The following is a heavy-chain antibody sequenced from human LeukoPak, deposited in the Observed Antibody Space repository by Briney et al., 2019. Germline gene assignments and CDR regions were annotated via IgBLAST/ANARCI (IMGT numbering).Heavy chain of an antibody. V-gene: IGHV1-69*01. CDR1: GGTYSSYA. J-gene: IGHJ4*02. D-gene: IGHD5-18*01. Sequence: SVKVSCKASGGTYSSYAISWVRQDPGQGLEWMGGIIPIFGTANYAQKFQGRVTITADESTSTAYMELNSLRAEDTAVYYCAKDLARGYSYGFDYWGQGTLVTVSS. CDR2: IIPIFGTA. CDR3: AKDLARGYSYGFDY.